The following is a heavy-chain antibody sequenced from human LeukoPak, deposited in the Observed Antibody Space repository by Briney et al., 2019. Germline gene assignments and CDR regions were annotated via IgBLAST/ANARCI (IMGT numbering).Heavy chain of an antibody. CDR1: GFTFSSCA. V-gene: IGHV3-30*01. Sequence: PGGSLRLSCAASGFTFSSCAMSWLRQATGKGLEWVSFIFCGGIYEYYADSVKGRFTISRDNSKNTLYLQLNSLRAEDTAVYYCARDSTYYYDSGSSGPHYFDNWGQGTLVTVSS. D-gene: IGHD3-10*01. CDR3: ARDSTYYYDSGSSGPHYFDN. J-gene: IGHJ4*02. CDR2: IFCGGIYE.